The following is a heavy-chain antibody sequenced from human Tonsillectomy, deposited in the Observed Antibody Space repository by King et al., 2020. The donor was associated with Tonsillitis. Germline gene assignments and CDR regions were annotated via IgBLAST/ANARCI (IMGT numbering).Heavy chain of an antibody. D-gene: IGHD6-13*01. Sequence: VQLVQSGGGLVKTGGSLRLFCAASGFTFSDYDMSWIRQAPGKGLEWVSYISSSISHTIYADSVKGRFTISRDNAKNSLYLQMNSLRAEDTAVYYCARDQYSSSWYYFDYWGQGTLVTVSS. V-gene: IGHV3-11*05. CDR2: ISSSISHT. J-gene: IGHJ4*02. CDR3: ARDQYSSSWYYFDY. CDR1: GFTFSDYD.